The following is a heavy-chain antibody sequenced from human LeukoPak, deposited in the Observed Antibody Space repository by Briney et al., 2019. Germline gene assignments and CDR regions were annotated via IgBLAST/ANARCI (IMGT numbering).Heavy chain of an antibody. CDR1: GYTLSELS. V-gene: IGHV1-24*01. J-gene: IGHJ4*02. CDR2: FEPEVGET. CDR3: ATSGPAGVATVQAY. D-gene: IGHD5-12*01. Sequence: ASVKVSCKVSGYTLSELSIHWVRQPPGKGLEWMGGFEPEVGETIYAHKFQGRVTMIEDTSTDTGYMELTSLRSDGTAVYYCATSGPAGVATVQAYWGQGSLVTVSS.